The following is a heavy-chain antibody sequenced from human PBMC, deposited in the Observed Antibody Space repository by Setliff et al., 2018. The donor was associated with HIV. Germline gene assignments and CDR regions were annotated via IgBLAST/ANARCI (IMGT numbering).Heavy chain of an antibody. CDR1: GGYLSEYY. CDR2: VNRRGNS. Sequence: KPSETLSLTCAVYGGYLSEYYWSWIRQAPGKGLEWIGEVNRRGNSNYNPALKSRITVSVDTSKKQFSLKLKSVSAADTGIYYCAREGIVGAAAFDYWGQGTQVTVSS. CDR3: AREGIVGAAAFDY. V-gene: IGHV4-34*01. D-gene: IGHD1-26*01. J-gene: IGHJ4*02.